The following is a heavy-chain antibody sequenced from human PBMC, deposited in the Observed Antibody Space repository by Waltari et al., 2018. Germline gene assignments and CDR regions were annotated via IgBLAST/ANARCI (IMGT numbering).Heavy chain of an antibody. CDR1: GGSISSSSYY. CDR3: ARGRAGRPTGAFDI. CDR2: IYYSGST. D-gene: IGHD6-19*01. V-gene: IGHV4-39*07. J-gene: IGHJ3*02. Sequence: QLQLQESGPGLVKPSETLSLTCTVSGGSISSSSYYWGWIRRPPGKGLEWIGSIYYSGSTYYNPSLKSRVTISVDTSKNQFSLKLSSVTAADTAVYYCARGRAGRPTGAFDIWGQGTMVTVSS.